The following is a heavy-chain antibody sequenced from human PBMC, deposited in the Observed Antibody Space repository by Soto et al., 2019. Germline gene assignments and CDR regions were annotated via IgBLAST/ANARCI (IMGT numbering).Heavy chain of an antibody. CDR2: IIPIFGTP. CDR3: ARDRDDYGSGNYYNRIDF. D-gene: IGHD3-10*01. CDR1: GGIFSTYA. J-gene: IGHJ4*02. Sequence: QVQLVQSGAEVKKPGSSVKVSCKASGGIFSTYAISWLRQAPGQGLEWMGGIIPIFGTPNYAQRFQGRATITADESTSTVYMELSRLRSEDTAVYYCARDRDDYGSGNYYNRIDFWGQGTLVTVSS. V-gene: IGHV1-69*01.